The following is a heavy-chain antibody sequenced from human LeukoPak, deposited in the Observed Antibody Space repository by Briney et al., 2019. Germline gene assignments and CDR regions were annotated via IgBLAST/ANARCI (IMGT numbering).Heavy chain of an antibody. CDR3: ARNFRVLNWFDP. CDR2: ISAYNGNT. V-gene: IGHV1-18*01. J-gene: IGHJ5*02. CDR1: GYTFTSYG. Sequence: ASVKVSCXASGYTFTSYGISWVRQAPGQGLEWMGWISAYNGNTNYAQKLQGRVTMTTDTSTSTAYMELRSLRSDDTAVYHCARNFRVLNWFDPWGQGTLVTVSS. D-gene: IGHD3-3*01.